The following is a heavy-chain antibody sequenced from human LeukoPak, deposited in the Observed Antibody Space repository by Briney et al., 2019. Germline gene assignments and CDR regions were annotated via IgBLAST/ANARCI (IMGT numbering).Heavy chain of an antibody. Sequence: SETLSLTYTVSGGSISSSSYYWDWIRQPPGKGLEWIGSISYSGTTYYNPSLKSRVTISVDTSKNHFSLKLNSVTAADTAVYYCARQRYYYGSGSYRPLDYWGQGTLVTVSS. CDR1: GGSISSSSYY. J-gene: IGHJ4*02. CDR3: ARQRYYYGSGSYRPLDY. CDR2: ISYSGTT. V-gene: IGHV4-39*01. D-gene: IGHD3-10*01.